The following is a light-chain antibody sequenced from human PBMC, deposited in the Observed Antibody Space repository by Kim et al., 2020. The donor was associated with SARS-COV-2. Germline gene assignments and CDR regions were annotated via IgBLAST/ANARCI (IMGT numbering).Light chain of an antibody. Sequence: DIQMTQSPSTLSASVGDSVTITCRASHSISTWLAWYQQKPRKAPKLLIYDASNLESGVPSRFSGSGSGTDFTLTISSLQPDDFATYYCQQFNTYPITFGQGTKLEI. V-gene: IGKV1-5*01. J-gene: IGKJ2*01. CDR2: DAS. CDR1: HSISTW. CDR3: QQFNTYPIT.